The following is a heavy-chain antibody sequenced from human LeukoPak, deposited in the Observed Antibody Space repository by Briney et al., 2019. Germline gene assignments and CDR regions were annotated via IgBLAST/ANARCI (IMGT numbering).Heavy chain of an antibody. CDR3: ARVEGSGYYHYYYGMDV. V-gene: IGHV1-8*01. CDR2: MNPNSGNT. D-gene: IGHD3-22*01. J-gene: IGHJ6*02. Sequence: ASVKVSCKASGYTFTSYDINWVRQATGQGLEWMGWMNPNSGNTGYAQKFQGRVTMTRNTSISTAYMELSSLRSEDTAVYYCARVEGSGYYHYYYGMDVWGQGTTVTVSS. CDR1: GYTFTSYD.